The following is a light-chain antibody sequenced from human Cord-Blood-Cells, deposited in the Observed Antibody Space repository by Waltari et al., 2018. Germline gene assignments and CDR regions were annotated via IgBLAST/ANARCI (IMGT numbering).Light chain of an antibody. CDR2: GKN. CDR1: SLRSYY. V-gene: IGLV3-19*01. CDR3: NSRDSSGNHWV. Sequence: SSELTQDPAVSVALGQTVRIKCQGDSLRSYYASRYQQKPGQAPVLVIYGKNNRPSGIPDRFSGSSSGNTASLTITGAQAEDEADYYCNSRDSSGNHWVFGGGTKLTVL. J-gene: IGLJ3*02.